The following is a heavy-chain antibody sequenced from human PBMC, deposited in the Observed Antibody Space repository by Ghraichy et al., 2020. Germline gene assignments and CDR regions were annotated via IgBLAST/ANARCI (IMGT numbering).Heavy chain of an antibody. J-gene: IGHJ4*02. D-gene: IGHD3-3*01. CDR1: GFIFSDYY. Sequence: GGSLRLSCAASGFIFSDYYMAWIRQAPGKGLEWVSYISSSGSTIYYADSVKGRFTISRDNVKNSVYLEMNSLRAEDTAVYYCVRDRRGLIFGVVTSLDYWGQGTLVTVSS. V-gene: IGHV3-11*01. CDR3: VRDRRGLIFGVVTSLDY. CDR2: ISSSGSTI.